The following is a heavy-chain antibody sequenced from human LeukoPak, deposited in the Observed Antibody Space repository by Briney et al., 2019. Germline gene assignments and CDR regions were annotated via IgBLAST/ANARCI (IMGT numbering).Heavy chain of an antibody. CDR2: INHSGST. D-gene: IGHD4-17*01. CDR3: ARIRTRVSTYYYYMDV. Sequence: GSLRLSCAASGFTFSDYYMSWIRQAPGKGLEWIGEINHSGSTNYNPSLKSRVTISVDTSKNQFSLKLSSVTAADTAVYYCARIRTRVSTYYYYMDVWGKGTTVTISS. J-gene: IGHJ6*03. V-gene: IGHV4-34*01. CDR1: GFTFSDYY.